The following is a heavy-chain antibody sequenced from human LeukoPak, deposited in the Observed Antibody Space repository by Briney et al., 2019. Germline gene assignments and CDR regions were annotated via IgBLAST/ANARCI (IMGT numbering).Heavy chain of an antibody. D-gene: IGHD6-13*01. J-gene: IGHJ4*02. V-gene: IGHV3-21*01. CDR3: AKGGVIAAAALFDY. CDR2: ITGGSTYI. Sequence: GGSLRLSCAASGFTFCSYSMNWVRQAPGRGLEWVSIITGGSTYIYYADSVKGRFTISRDNTENSLSLQMNSLRAGDTAVYYCAKGGVIAAAALFDYWGQGTLVTVSS. CDR1: GFTFCSYS.